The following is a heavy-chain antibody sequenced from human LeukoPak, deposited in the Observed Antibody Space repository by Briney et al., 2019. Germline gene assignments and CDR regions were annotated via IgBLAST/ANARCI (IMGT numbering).Heavy chain of an antibody. Sequence: ASVEVSCKASGGTFSSYAISWVRQAPGQGLEWMGGIIPIFGTANYAQKFQGRVTITTDESTSTAYMELSSLRSEDTAVYYCARAQDYGDYYYFDYWGQGTLDTVSS. CDR1: GGTFSSYA. D-gene: IGHD4-17*01. V-gene: IGHV1-69*05. CDR2: IIPIFGTA. J-gene: IGHJ4*02. CDR3: ARAQDYGDYYYFDY.